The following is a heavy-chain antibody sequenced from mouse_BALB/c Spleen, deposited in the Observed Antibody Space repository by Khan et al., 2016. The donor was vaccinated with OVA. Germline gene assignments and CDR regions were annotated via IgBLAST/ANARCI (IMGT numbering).Heavy chain of an antibody. Sequence: EVELVESGGGLVKPGGSLKLSCAASGFTFSNYAMSWVRQTPEKRLEWVASISSGGKTYYPDSVKGRFTISRDNARNILYLQMSSLGSEDTAMYYCARDDWFAYWGQGTLVTVSA. CDR3: ARDDWFAY. CDR2: ISSGGKT. CDR1: GFTFSNYA. V-gene: IGHV5-6-5*01. J-gene: IGHJ3*01.